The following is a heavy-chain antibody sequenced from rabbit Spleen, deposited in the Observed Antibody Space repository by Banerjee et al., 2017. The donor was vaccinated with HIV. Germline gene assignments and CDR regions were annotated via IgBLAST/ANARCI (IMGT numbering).Heavy chain of an antibody. V-gene: IGHV1S40*01. J-gene: IGHJ4*01. D-gene: IGHD1-1*01. CDR1: GFSFSSSYD. Sequence: QQVVESGGGLVKPGASLTLTCTASGFSFSSSYDMCWVRQAPGKGLEWIGCIYTDRSGSTYYANWAKGRFTISRTSSTTVTLQMTRLTAADTATYFCVRYASNAGYPYYFNLWGPGTLVTV. CDR2: IYTDRSGST. CDR3: VRYASNAGYPYYFNL.